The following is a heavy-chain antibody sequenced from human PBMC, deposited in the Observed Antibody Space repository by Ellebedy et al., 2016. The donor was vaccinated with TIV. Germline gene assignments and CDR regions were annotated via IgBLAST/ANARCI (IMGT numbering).Heavy chain of an antibody. D-gene: IGHD6-19*01. CDR1: GFTFSDSY. Sequence: PGGSLRLSCAASGFTFSDSYMSWIRQAPGKGLEWISYISHDSRYTNYADSVKGRFTISRDNAKNSLYLQMNSLRAEDTAVYFCARSSGGLYSSGWYAAGYYFDYWGQGTLVTVSS. CDR2: ISHDSRYT. CDR3: ARSSGGLYSSGWYAAGYYFDY. V-gene: IGHV3-11*06. J-gene: IGHJ4*02.